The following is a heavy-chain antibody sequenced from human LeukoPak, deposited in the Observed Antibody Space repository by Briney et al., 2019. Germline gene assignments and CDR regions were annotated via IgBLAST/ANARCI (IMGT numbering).Heavy chain of an antibody. D-gene: IGHD2-15*01. CDR1: GFTFDDYA. V-gene: IGHV3-23*01. CDR3: AKIHCSGGSCYPNFDY. J-gene: IGHJ4*02. CDR2: ISGSGGST. Sequence: GGSLRLSCAASGFTFDDYAMHWVRQAPGKGLEWVSAISGSGGSTYYADSVKGRFTISRDNSKNTLYLQMNSLRAEDTAVYYCAKIHCSGGSCYPNFDYWGQGTLVTVSS.